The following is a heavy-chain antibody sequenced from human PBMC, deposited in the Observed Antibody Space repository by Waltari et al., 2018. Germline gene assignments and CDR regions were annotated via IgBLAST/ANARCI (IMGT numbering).Heavy chain of an antibody. CDR3: ARERGLEMATITRPFDY. V-gene: IGHV4-38-2*02. D-gene: IGHD5-12*01. CDR1: GYSISSGYY. J-gene: IGHJ4*02. CDR2: IYHSGST. Sequence: QVQLQESGPGLVKPSETLSLTCAVSGYSISSGYYWGWIRQPPGKGLEWIGSIYHSGSTYYNPSLKSRVTISVVTSKNQFSLKLSSVTAADTAVYYCARERGLEMATITRPFDYWGQGTLVTVSS.